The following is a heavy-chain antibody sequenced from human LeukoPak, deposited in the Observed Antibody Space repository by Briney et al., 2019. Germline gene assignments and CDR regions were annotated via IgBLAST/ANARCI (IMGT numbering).Heavy chain of an antibody. Sequence: SETLSLTCAIYGGSFSGHYWSWIRQPPGKGLEWIGEINDSGNTNYNPSLKSRVTISVDTSESQISLRLTSVTAADTAVYYCARGRKIVVVVGTTRTHRDYYMNVWGKGTTVTVSS. J-gene: IGHJ6*03. CDR3: ARGRKIVVVVGTTRTHRDYYMNV. V-gene: IGHV4-34*01. D-gene: IGHD2-15*01. CDR2: INDSGNT. CDR1: GGSFSGHY.